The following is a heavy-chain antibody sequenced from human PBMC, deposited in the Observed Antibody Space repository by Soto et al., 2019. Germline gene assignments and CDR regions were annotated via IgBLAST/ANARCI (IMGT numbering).Heavy chain of an antibody. Sequence: ASVKVSCKASGYTFTGYYMHWVRQAPGQGLEWMGWINPKSGGTNYAQKFQGWVTMTRDTSISTAYMELSRLRSDDTAVYYCARGRGYSFYYYGMDVWGQGTTVTVSS. CDR3: ARGRGYSFYYYGMDV. CDR2: INPKSGGT. V-gene: IGHV1-2*04. CDR1: GYTFTGYY. J-gene: IGHJ6*02. D-gene: IGHD5-18*01.